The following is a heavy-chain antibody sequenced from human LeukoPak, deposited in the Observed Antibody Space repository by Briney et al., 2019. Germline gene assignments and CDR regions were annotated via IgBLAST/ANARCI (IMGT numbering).Heavy chain of an antibody. CDR3: ARVLPPEGLYIDC. CDR1: GYTFTVYY. V-gene: IGHV1-2*02. Sequence: ASVRVSSKTSGYTFTVYYLHWVRLAPGQGREWMGWINPNSGDTNYAQKFQRRVTMTSDPSISPAYIALSSLRSDDTAVYYCARVLPPEGLYIDCWGQGTLVTVSS. CDR2: INPNSGDT. D-gene: IGHD2-15*01. J-gene: IGHJ4*02.